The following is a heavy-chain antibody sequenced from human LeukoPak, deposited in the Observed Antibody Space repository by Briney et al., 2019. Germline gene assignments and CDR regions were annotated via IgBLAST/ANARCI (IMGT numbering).Heavy chain of an antibody. J-gene: IGHJ5*02. V-gene: IGHV1-2*02. CDR2: INPNSGGT. CDR1: GYTFTGYY. D-gene: IGHD4-17*01. CDR3: ATDGGHNYGDYVFDP. Sequence: GASVKVSCKASGYTFTGYYMHWVRQAPGQGLEWMGWINPNSGGTNYAQKFQGRVTMTRDTSISTAYMELSRLRSEDTAVYYCATDGGHNYGDYVFDPWGQGTLVTVSS.